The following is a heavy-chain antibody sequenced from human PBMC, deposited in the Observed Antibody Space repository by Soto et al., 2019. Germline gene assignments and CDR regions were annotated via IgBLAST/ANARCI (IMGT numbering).Heavy chain of an antibody. V-gene: IGHV4-59*01. CDR2: IYSSGST. CDR1: GGSIRTFY. Sequence: TGTQYLTCAVFGGSIRTFYWGWIRQAPGKVLEWIGSIYSSGSTNYNPSLKSRVTTSVDTSTNKFSLNLTSVTAADTAVYYCARLVGYCSGGTCYSGRFDPWGQGTRVTGS. D-gene: IGHD2-15*01. J-gene: IGHJ5*02. CDR3: ARLVGYCSGGTCYSGRFDP.